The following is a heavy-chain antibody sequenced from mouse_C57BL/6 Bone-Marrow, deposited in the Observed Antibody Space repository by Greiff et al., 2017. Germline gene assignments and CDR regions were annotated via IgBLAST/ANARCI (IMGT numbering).Heavy chain of an antibody. CDR2: ISSCGSYT. CDR1: GFTFSSYG. CDR3: ARRGPVYAMDY. J-gene: IGHJ4*01. V-gene: IGHV5-6*02. Sequence: EVKLVESGGDLVKPGGSLKLSCAASGFTFSSYGMSWVRQTPDKRLEWVATISSCGSYTYYPDSVKGRFTISRDNAKNTLYLQMSSLKSEDTAMYYCARRGPVYAMDYWGQGTSVTVSS.